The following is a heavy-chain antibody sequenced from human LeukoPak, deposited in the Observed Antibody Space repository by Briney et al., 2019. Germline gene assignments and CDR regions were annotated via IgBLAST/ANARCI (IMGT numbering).Heavy chain of an antibody. D-gene: IGHD6-13*01. CDR1: GGSVSSGSYY. V-gene: IGHV4-61*01. CDR3: ARQQLVRGPDAFDI. Sequence: SETLSLNCTVSGGSVSSGSYYWSWIRQPPGKGLEWIGYIYYSGSTNYNPSLKSRVTISVDASKNQFSLKLSSVTAADTAVYYCARQQLVRGPDAFDIWGQGTMVTVSS. CDR2: IYYSGST. J-gene: IGHJ3*02.